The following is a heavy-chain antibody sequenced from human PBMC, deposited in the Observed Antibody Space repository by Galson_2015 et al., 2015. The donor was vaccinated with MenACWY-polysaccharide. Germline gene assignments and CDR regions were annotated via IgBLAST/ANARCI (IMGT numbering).Heavy chain of an antibody. J-gene: IGHJ4*02. CDR2: MSGRRGYT. CDR1: GFDFSSYA. CDR3: ATHPKGTDSRWYDY. V-gene: IGHV3-23*01. D-gene: IGHD3-22*01. Sequence: SLRLSCAASGFDFSSYAMSWVRQAPGKGLEWVSTMSGRRGYTSYADSVKGRFTISRDNSKNTLYLQMNNLRADDTAIYSCATHPKGTDSRWYDYWGQGTLVTVSS.